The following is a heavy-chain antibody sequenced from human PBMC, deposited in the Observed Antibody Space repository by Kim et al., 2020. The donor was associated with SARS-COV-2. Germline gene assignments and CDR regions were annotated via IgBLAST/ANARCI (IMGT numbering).Heavy chain of an antibody. J-gene: IGHJ4*02. V-gene: IGHV3-23*01. D-gene: IGHD6-19*01. CDR3: AKEAGGSGWYTIDY. CDR2: VSGSGGGT. Sequence: GGSLRLSCAASGFTFTTYAISWVRQAPGKGLEWVSAVSGSGGGTYYAGSVRGRFTISRDNSENMVYLQMSSLRAEDTAVYYCAKEAGGSGWYTIDYWGQGSLVTVSS. CDR1: GFTFTTYA.